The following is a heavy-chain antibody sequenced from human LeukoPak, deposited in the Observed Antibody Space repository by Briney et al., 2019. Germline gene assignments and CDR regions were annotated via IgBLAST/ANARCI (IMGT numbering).Heavy chain of an antibody. Sequence: GGSLRLSCAASCFHLNSYWLSWVGQAPGKGLEWVANIDPDGSEKQYGDSVKGRFTTSRDNAKNSLYLQMNSLRAEDTAIYYCARIYYFGDNNWRYFDNWGQGTLVTVSS. CDR3: ARIYYFGDNNWRYFDN. D-gene: IGHD3-10*01. V-gene: IGHV3-7*01. CDR2: IDPDGSEK. CDR1: CFHLNSYW. J-gene: IGHJ4*02.